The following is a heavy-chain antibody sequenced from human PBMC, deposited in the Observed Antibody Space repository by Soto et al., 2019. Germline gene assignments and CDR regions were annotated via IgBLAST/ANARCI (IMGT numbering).Heavy chain of an antibody. CDR3: ARAHRYYDYPDI. J-gene: IGHJ3*02. D-gene: IGHD3-22*01. CDR1: GASVNSGDYY. CDR2: IHYSETI. Sequence: QVQLQESGPGLVKGSQTLSLTCTVSGASVNSGDYYWSWVRQPPGRGLEWIGYIHYSETIYYNPSLKSRVQILVETFKNQFSLEVSSVTAADTAVYYCARAHRYYDYPDIWGQGTPVTVSS. V-gene: IGHV4-30-4*01.